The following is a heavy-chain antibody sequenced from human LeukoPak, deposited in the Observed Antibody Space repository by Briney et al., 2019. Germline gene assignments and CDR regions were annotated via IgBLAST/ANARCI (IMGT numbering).Heavy chain of an antibody. D-gene: IGHD6-13*01. V-gene: IGHV3-53*01. J-gene: IGHJ4*02. Sequence: GGSLRHSCAASGLTVTSNYVTWVRQAPGKGPEWVSVIYIDGSTYYADSVKGRFTISRDNSKNTLYLQMNSLRAEDTAVYYCARGGGYSGPSYEYWGQGTLVTVSS. CDR2: IYIDGST. CDR3: ARGGGYSGPSYEY. CDR1: GLTVTSNY.